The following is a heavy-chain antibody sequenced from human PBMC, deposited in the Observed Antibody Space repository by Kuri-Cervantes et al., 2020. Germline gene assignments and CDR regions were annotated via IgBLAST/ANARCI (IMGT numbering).Heavy chain of an antibody. D-gene: IGHD6-19*01. CDR1: GGTFSSYA. V-gene: IGHV1-8*02. Sequence: ASVKVSCKASGGTFSSYAINWVRQATGQGLEWMGWMNPNSGNTGYAQKFQGRVTMTRNTSISTAYMELSSLRSEDTAVYYCARDSSGWENYYYYGMDVWGQGTTVTVSS. J-gene: IGHJ6*02. CDR2: MNPNSGNT. CDR3: ARDSSGWENYYYYGMDV.